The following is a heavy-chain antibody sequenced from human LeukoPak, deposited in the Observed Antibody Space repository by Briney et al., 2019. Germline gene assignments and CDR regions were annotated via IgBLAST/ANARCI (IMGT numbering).Heavy chain of an antibody. Sequence: GGSLRLSCAASGFTFSSYGMHWVRQAPGKGLEWVAFTWYDGSNKYYADSVKGRFTISRDNSKNTLYLQMNSLRAEDTAVYYCARQLSNTFYYGSGSHLDYRGQGALVTVSS. V-gene: IGHV3-33*01. J-gene: IGHJ4*02. D-gene: IGHD3-10*01. CDR1: GFTFSSYG. CDR3: ARQLSNTFYYGSGSHLDY. CDR2: TWYDGSNK.